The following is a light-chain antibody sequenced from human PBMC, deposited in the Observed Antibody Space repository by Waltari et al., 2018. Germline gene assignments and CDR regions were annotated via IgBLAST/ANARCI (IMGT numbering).Light chain of an antibody. Sequence: QSALTQPASVSGSPGQSITISCTGTSGDFGNDNLVSWYQQHPGEVPKLIIFEATKRPSGASFRFAGSKSATWAALTISGLQAEDEAHYFCPSYADNKLSFGGGTKLTVL. J-gene: IGLJ2*01. CDR1: SGDFGNDNL. CDR3: PSYADNKLS. CDR2: EAT. V-gene: IGLV2-23*01.